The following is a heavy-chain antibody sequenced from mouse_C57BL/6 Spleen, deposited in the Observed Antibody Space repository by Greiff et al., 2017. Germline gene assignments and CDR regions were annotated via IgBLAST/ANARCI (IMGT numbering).Heavy chain of an antibody. CDR2: ISSGSSTI. CDR3: ARLSSAYAMDY. V-gene: IGHV5-17*01. D-gene: IGHD3-2*02. CDR1: GFTFSDYG. Sequence: EVKLMESGGGLVKPGGSLKLSCAASGFTFSDYGMHWVRQAPEKGLEWVAYISSGSSTIYYADTVKGRFTISRDNAKNTLFLQMTSLRSEDTAMYYCARLSSAYAMDYWGQGTSVTVSS. J-gene: IGHJ4*01.